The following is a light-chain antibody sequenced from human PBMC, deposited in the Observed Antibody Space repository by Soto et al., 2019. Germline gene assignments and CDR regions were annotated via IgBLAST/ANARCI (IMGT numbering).Light chain of an antibody. CDR3: ATWDDSLNAVV. Sequence: QSVLTQPPSVSEAPRQRVSISCSGSTSKIENNGVNWYQQFPGKAPKLLIYYDDLLPSGVSDRFSGSKSGTSASLAISGLQSEDEADYYCATWDDSLNAVVFGGGTKLTVL. V-gene: IGLV1-36*01. J-gene: IGLJ2*01. CDR1: TSKIENNG. CDR2: YDD.